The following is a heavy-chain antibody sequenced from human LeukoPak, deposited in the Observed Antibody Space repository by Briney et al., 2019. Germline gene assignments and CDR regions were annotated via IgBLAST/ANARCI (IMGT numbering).Heavy chain of an antibody. CDR3: TRGGSADPFEH. J-gene: IGHJ4*02. CDR2: IYYSGST. D-gene: IGHD1-26*01. CDR1: GGSISSYY. Sequence: SETLSLTCTASGGSISSYYWSWIRQPPGKGLEWIGYIYYSGSTNYNPSLKSRVTISVDTSKNQFSLKLSSVTAADTAVYYCTRGGSADPFEHWGQGTLVTVSS. V-gene: IGHV4-59*08.